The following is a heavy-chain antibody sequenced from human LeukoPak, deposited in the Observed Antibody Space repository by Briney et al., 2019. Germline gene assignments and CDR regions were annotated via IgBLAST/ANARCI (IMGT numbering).Heavy chain of an antibody. CDR1: GFTFSSYA. Sequence: PGGSLRLSCAASGFTFSSYAMHWVRQAPGKGLEYVSAISSNGGSTYYANSVKGRFTISRDNSKNTLYLQMGSLRAEDMAVYYCARERTDIVVVPAANGAFDIWGQGTMVTVSS. D-gene: IGHD2-2*01. CDR2: ISSNGGST. CDR3: ARERTDIVVVPAANGAFDI. J-gene: IGHJ3*02. V-gene: IGHV3-64*01.